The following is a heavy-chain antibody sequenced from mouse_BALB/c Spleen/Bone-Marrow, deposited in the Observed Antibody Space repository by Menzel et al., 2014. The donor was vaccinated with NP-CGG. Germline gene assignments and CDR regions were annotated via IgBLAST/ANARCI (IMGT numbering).Heavy chain of an antibody. CDR1: GYSITSDYA. V-gene: IGHV3-2*02. J-gene: IGHJ2*01. CDR2: ISYSGST. CDR3: ARSTATPYYFDY. D-gene: IGHD1-2*01. Sequence: EVKLVESGPGLVKPSQSLSLPRTVTGYSITSDYAWNWIRQFPGNKLEWMGYISYSGSTSYNPSLKSRISITRDTSKNQFFLQLNSVTTEDTATYYCARSTATPYYFDYWGQGTTLTVSS.